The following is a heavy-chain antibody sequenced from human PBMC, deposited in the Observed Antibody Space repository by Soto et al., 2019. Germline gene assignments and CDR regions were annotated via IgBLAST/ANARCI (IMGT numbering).Heavy chain of an antibody. Sequence: EVQLLESGGGLVQPGGSLRLSCAASGFTFSSYAMSWVRQAPGKGLEWVSAISGSGGSTYYADSVKGRFTISRDNSKNTLYLQMNSLRAEDTAVYYCAKDRGGCSSTSCYDRRIFDYWGQGTLVTVSS. CDR3: AKDRGGCSSTSCYDRRIFDY. CDR2: ISGSGGST. V-gene: IGHV3-23*01. J-gene: IGHJ4*02. CDR1: GFTFSSYA. D-gene: IGHD2-2*01.